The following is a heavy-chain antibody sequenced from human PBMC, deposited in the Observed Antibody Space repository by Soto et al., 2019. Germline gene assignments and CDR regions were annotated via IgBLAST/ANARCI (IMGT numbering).Heavy chain of an antibody. CDR1: GGTFSSYT. J-gene: IGHJ6*02. CDR3: ARGMVPAAMFTQGNYYGMDV. D-gene: IGHD2-2*01. CDR2: IIPILGIA. V-gene: IGHV1-69*02. Sequence: QVQLVQSGAEVKKPGSSVKVSCKASGGTFSSYTISWVRQAPGQGLEWMGRIIPILGIANYAQKFQGRVTITADKSTSTAYMELSSLRSEDTAVYYCARGMVPAAMFTQGNYYGMDVWGQGTTVTVSS.